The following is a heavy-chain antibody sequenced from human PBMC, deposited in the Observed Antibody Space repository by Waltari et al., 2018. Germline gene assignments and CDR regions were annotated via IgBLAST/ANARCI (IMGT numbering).Heavy chain of an antibody. Sequence: QVQLQESGPGLVKPSETLSLTCTVSGGSISSYYWSWIRQPPGKGLEWIGYIYYSGSTNYNPSLKSRVTISVDTSKNSLYLQMNSLRAEDTAVYYCARDPYCSSTSCPGLDYWGQGTLVTVSS. CDR3: ARDPYCSSTSCPGLDY. J-gene: IGHJ4*02. CDR1: GGSISSYY. D-gene: IGHD2-2*01. V-gene: IGHV4-59*12. CDR2: IYYSGST.